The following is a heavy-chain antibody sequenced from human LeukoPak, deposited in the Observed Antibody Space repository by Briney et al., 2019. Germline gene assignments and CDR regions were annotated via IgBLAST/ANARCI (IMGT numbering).Heavy chain of an antibody. CDR2: IYTSGST. V-gene: IGHV4-61*02. D-gene: IGHD3-3*01. J-gene: IGHJ4*02. CDR3: AKIPSYDFWSGYYTLDY. Sequence: SQTLSLTCTVSGGSISSGSYYWSWIRQPAGKGLEWIGRIYTSGSTNYNPPLKSRVTISVDTSENQFSLKLSSVTAADTAVYYCAKIPSYDFWSGYYTLDYWGQGTLVTVSS. CDR1: GGSISSGSYY.